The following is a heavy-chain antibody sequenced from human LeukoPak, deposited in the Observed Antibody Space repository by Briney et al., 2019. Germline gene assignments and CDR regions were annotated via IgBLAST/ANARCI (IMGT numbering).Heavy chain of an antibody. CDR3: ASQVYYDSSKRIDY. CDR1: GGTFSSYA. V-gene: IGHV1-69*05. D-gene: IGHD3-22*01. J-gene: IGHJ4*02. CDR2: IIPIFGTA. Sequence: SVKVSCKASGGTFSSYAISWVRQAPGQGLEWMGRIIPIFGTANYAQKFQGRVTITTDESTSTAYMELSSLRSEDTAVYHCASQVYYDSSKRIDYWGQGTLVTVSS.